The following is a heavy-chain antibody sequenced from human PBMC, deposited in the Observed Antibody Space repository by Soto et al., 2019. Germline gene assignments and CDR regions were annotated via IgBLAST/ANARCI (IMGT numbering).Heavy chain of an antibody. V-gene: IGHV4-59*01. CDR2: IYYSGSS. CDR1: GGSIISYY. Sequence: PSETLSLTCTVSGGSIISYYCSCSRQSPFKGLEWIGQIYYSGSSYYKPSLMSRVTISVDTSKNQFSMKLSSVTAADTAVYYCARSSSWAQFYHYYGMDVWGQGTTVTVSS. CDR3: ARSSSWAQFYHYYGMDV. D-gene: IGHD6-13*01. J-gene: IGHJ6*02.